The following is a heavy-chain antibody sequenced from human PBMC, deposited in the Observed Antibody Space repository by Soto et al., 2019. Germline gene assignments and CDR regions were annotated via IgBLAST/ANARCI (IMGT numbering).Heavy chain of an antibody. CDR1: GFTFSGSA. D-gene: IGHD2-15*01. CDR2: IRSKANSYAT. J-gene: IGHJ5*02. Sequence: EVQLVESGGGLVQPGGSLKLSCAASGFTFSGSAMHWVRQASGKGLEWVGRIRSKANSYATAYAASVKGRFTISRDDSKNTAYLQMNSLKTEDTAVYYCTRSCSGGSCYYNWFDPWGQGTLVTVSS. V-gene: IGHV3-73*02. CDR3: TRSCSGGSCYYNWFDP.